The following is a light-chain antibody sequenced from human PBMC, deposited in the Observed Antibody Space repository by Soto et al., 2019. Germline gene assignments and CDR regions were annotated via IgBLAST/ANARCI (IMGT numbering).Light chain of an antibody. CDR3: MQRIQLPET. Sequence: DIVMTQTPLSLSISHGQPASISCKSSQSLLRSDGKSSLYWYLQKPGQSPQLLIYGASTRLSGVPDRFSGSGSGTDFTLKISRVEAEDVGVYYCMQRIQLPETFGQGTKLEIK. CDR2: GAS. V-gene: IGKV2D-29*02. J-gene: IGKJ2*01. CDR1: QSLLRSDGKSS.